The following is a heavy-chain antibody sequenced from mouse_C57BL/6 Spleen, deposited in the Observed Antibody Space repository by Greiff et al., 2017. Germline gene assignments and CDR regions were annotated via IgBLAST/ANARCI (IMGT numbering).Heavy chain of an antibody. J-gene: IGHJ4*01. CDR1: GYAFTSYW. CDR2: IYPGDGGT. CDR3: ARERSRRAMDD. Sequence: VQLQQSGAELVKPGASVKISCKASGYAFTSYWMHWVKQRPGQGLEWIGQIYPGDGGTNYNGKFKGKATLTADKSSSTAYMQLRSLTSEDSAVXFCARERSRRAMDDWGQGTSVTVSS. V-gene: IGHV1-80*01.